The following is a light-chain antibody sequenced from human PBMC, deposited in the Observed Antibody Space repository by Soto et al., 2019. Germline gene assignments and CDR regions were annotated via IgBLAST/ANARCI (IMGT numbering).Light chain of an antibody. CDR3: QVWDSSSDHPVV. CDR2: YDS. Sequence: SYELTQPPSVSVAPGKTARITCGGNNIGSKSVDWYQQKPGQAPVLVIYYDSDRPSGIPERFSGSNSGNTATLTISRVEAGDEADYYCQVWDSSSDHPVVFGGGTKLTVL. J-gene: IGLJ2*01. CDR1: NIGSKS. V-gene: IGLV3-21*04.